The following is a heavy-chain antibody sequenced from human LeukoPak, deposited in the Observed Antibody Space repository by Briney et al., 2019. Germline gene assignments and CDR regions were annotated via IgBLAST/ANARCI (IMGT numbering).Heavy chain of an antibody. J-gene: IGHJ6*03. CDR1: GGTFSSYA. Sequence: SVKVSCKASGGTFSSYAISWVRQAPGQGLEWMGGIIPIFGTANYAQKFQGRVTITTDESTSTAYMELSSLRSEDTAVYYCAVFIAAAGKGGGNYYYYYYMDVWGKGTTVTVSS. D-gene: IGHD6-13*01. CDR2: IIPIFGTA. V-gene: IGHV1-69*05. CDR3: AVFIAAAGKGGGNYYYYYYMDV.